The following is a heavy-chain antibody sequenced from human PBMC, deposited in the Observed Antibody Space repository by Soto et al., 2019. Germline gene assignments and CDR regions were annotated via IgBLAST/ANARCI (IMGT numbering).Heavy chain of an antibody. Sequence: SETLSLTCAVSGGSFSGYYWNWIRQPPGKGLEWIGEINHSGSTNYNPSLKSRVAILVDTSKNQFSLILTSVTAADTAVYYCASRRIAAAPDYWGQGTLVTVSS. V-gene: IGHV4-34*01. D-gene: IGHD6-13*01. CDR3: ASRRIAAAPDY. CDR2: INHSGST. J-gene: IGHJ4*02. CDR1: GGSFSGYY.